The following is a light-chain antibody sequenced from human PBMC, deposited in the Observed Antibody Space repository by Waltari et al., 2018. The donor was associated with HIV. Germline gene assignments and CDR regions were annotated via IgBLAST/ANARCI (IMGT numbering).Light chain of an antibody. V-gene: IGLV3-21*04. CDR2: DDS. Sequence: SYVLTQPPSVSMAPGKTARITCGGYNIGSKSVHWYQEKPGQAPVLVIYDDSDRPSGIPERFSGSNSGNTATLTISRVEGGDEADYYCQVWDSGIVVFGGGTKVTVL. J-gene: IGLJ2*01. CDR3: QVWDSGIVV. CDR1: NIGSKS.